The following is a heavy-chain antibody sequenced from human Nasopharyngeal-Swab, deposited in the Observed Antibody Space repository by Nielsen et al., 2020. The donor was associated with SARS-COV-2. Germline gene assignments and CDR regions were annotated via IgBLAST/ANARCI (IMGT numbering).Heavy chain of an antibody. CDR2: ISSSSTYI. CDR3: ARVWGATCLN. V-gene: IGHV3-21*01. J-gene: IGHJ4*02. Sequence: WIRQPPGKGLEWVSSISSSSTYIYYADSVKGRFTVSRDNAKNSLYLQMSSLRTEDAAVYYCARVWGATCLNWGQGTLVTVSS. D-gene: IGHD1-26*01.